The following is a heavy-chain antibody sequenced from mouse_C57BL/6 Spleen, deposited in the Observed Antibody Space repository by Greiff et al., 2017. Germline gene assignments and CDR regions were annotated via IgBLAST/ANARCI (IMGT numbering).Heavy chain of an antibody. D-gene: IGHD3-2*02. CDR2: IYPGDGDT. Sequence: VKVVESGAELVKPGASVKISCKASGYAFSSYWMNWVKQRPGKGLEWIGQIYPGDGDTNYNGKFKGKATLTADKSSSTAYMQLSSLTSEDSAVYFCARRSSGYVGAMDYWGQGTSVTVSS. J-gene: IGHJ4*01. CDR1: GYAFSSYW. V-gene: IGHV1-80*01. CDR3: ARRSSGYVGAMDY.